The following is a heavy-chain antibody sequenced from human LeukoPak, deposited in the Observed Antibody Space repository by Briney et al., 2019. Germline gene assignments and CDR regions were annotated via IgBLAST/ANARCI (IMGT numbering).Heavy chain of an antibody. CDR2: LNHSGST. Sequence: SETLSLTCAVYGGSFSGYYLSWGRQPPAEGLEWVGELNHSGSTNYNPSLKSRVTISLDTSKNQFSLNLSYVPAADTAVYYCGRGWRAFEYWGQGPLVTVSS. V-gene: IGHV4-34*01. J-gene: IGHJ4*02. CDR1: GGSFSGYY. CDR3: GRGWRAFEY. D-gene: IGHD5-24*01.